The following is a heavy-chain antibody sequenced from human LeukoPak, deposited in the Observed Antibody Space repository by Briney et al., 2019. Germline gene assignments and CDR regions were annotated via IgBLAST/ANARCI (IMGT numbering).Heavy chain of an antibody. CDR3: ARGVRSCSSGCTFDY. J-gene: IGHJ4*02. Sequence: SETLSLTCAVYGGSFSGYYWSWIRQPPGKGLEWIGEINHSGSTNYNPSLKSRVTISVDTSKNQFSLKLSSVTAADTAVYYCARGVRSCSSGCTFDYWGQGTLVTVSS. CDR1: GGSFSGYY. CDR2: INHSGST. D-gene: IGHD6-19*01. V-gene: IGHV4-34*01.